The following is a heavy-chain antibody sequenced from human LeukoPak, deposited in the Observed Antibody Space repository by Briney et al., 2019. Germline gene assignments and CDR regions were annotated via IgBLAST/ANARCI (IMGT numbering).Heavy chain of an antibody. CDR1: GFTFSGYG. Sequence: GRSLRLSCAASGFTFSGYGMHWVRQAPGKGLEWVAVISYDGSNKYYADSVKGRFTISRDNSKNTLYLQMNSLRAEDTAVYYCAKDRVATTGYFDYWGQGTLVTVSS. J-gene: IGHJ4*02. CDR3: AKDRVATTGYFDY. V-gene: IGHV3-30*18. CDR2: ISYDGSNK. D-gene: IGHD5-12*01.